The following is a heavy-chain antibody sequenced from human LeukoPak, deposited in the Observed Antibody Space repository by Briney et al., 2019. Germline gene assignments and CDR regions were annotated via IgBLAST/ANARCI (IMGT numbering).Heavy chain of an antibody. J-gene: IGHJ4*02. D-gene: IGHD6-19*01. CDR2: IYYSGST. Sequence: SETLSLTCTVSGGSISPYYWSWIRQPPGKGLEWIGYIYYSGSTNYNPSLKSRVTISVDTSKNQFSLKLSSVTAADTAVYYCARTSGGVGWYDYWGQGTLVTVSS. CDR1: GGSISPYY. CDR3: ARTSGGVGWYDY. V-gene: IGHV4-59*08.